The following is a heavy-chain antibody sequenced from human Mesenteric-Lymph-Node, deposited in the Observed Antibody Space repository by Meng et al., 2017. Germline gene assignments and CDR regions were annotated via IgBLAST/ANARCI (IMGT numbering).Heavy chain of an antibody. CDR2: LNPNSGGT. D-gene: IGHD2-21*01. CDR3: ARELDGIGAFDI. J-gene: IGHJ3*02. CDR1: GFTFNGYY. V-gene: IGHV1-2*06. Sequence: ASVKVSCKASGFTFNGYYMHWVRQAPGQGLEWMGRLNPNSGGTNYAQKFQGRVTMTRDTSISTAYMELSRLRSDDTAVYYCARELDGIGAFDIWGQGTMVTVSS.